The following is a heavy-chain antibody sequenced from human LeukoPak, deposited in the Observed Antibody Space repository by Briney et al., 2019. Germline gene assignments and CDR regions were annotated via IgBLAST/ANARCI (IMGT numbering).Heavy chain of an antibody. CDR1: GFTFSSHW. CDR2: IDSDGRIT. V-gene: IGHV3-74*01. J-gene: IGHJ4*02. Sequence: GGSLRLSCAASGFTFSSHWMHWVRQAPGKGLVWVSRIDSDGRITTYADSVKGRFTISRDNAKNTLYLQMNTLRDEDAAVYYCARDYNWNPPDYWGQGTLVTVSS. CDR3: ARDYNWNPPDY. D-gene: IGHD1-1*01.